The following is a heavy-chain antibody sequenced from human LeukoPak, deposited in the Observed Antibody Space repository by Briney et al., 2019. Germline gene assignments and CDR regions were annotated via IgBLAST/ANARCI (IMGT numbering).Heavy chain of an antibody. J-gene: IGHJ4*02. D-gene: IGHD2-2*01. V-gene: IGHV4-38-2*01. CDR3: ARTRYCSGTTCFSPELFDS. Sequence: SETLSLTCAVSGYSISSGYHWGWIRQSPGKGLEWIGSIYHSGNTYYNPSLRSRVTISVDTSMYQFSLKLTSVTAADTAVYYCARTRYCSGTTCFSPELFDSWGQGTLVTVSS. CDR1: GYSISSGYH. CDR2: IYHSGNT.